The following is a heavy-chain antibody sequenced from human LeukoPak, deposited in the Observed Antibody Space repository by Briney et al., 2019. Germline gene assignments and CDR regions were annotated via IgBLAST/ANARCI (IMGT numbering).Heavy chain of an antibody. CDR1: GGSISSGSYY. D-gene: IGHD6-19*01. Sequence: PSETLSLTCTVSGGSISSGSYYWSWIRQPAGKGLEWIGRIYTSGSTNYNPSLKSRVTISVDTSKNQFSLKLSSVTAADTAVYYCAREAVAGTRETYFDYWGQGTLVTVSS. J-gene: IGHJ4*02. CDR3: AREAVAGTRETYFDY. V-gene: IGHV4-61*02. CDR2: IYTSGST.